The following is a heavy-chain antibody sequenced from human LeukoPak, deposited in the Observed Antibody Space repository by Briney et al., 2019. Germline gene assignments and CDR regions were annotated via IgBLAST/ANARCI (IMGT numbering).Heavy chain of an antibody. CDR2: IYYSGST. Sequence: SETLSLTCTVSNDSISPLYWGWIRQPPGKGLEFIGYIYYSGSTYYNPSLKSRVTISVDTSKNQFSLKLSSVTAADTAVYYCARAPVDGSGSSLDYWGQGTLVTVSS. J-gene: IGHJ4*02. CDR1: NDSISPLY. V-gene: IGHV4-59*11. D-gene: IGHD3-10*01. CDR3: ARAPVDGSGSSLDY.